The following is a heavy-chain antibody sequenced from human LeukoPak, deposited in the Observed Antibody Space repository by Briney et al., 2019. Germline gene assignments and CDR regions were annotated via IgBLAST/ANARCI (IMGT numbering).Heavy chain of an antibody. D-gene: IGHD3-22*01. J-gene: IGHJ4*02. CDR3: ARGHYYDSSGYYYVLYYFDY. CDR2: INHSGST. Sequence: SETLSLTCAVYGGSFSGYYWSWIRQPPGKGLEWIGKINHSGSTNYNPSLKSRVTISVDTSKNQFSLKLSSVTAADTAVYYCARGHYYDSSGYYYVLYYFDYWGQGTLVTVSS. CDR1: GGSFSGYY. V-gene: IGHV4-34*01.